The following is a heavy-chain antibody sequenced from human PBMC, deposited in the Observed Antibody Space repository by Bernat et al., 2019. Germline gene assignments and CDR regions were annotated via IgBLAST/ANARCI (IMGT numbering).Heavy chain of an antibody. J-gene: IGHJ6*02. D-gene: IGHD3-9*01. CDR2: ISSSGTTI. Sequence: EVHLVESGGGFVQPGGSLRLSCAASGFTFSNYELNWVRQAPGKGLEWVSYISSSGTTIHYASSVKGRFTISRDNAKNSLYLQMNSLRAEDTAVYYCARAHYDVSTGYYPASWYYYGMDVWGQGTTVTVSS. V-gene: IGHV3-48*03. CDR1: GFTFSNYE. CDR3: ARAHYDVSTGYYPASWYYYGMDV.